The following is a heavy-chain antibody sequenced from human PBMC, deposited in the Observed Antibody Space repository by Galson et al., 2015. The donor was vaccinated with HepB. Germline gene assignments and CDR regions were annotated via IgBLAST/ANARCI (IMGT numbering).Heavy chain of an antibody. V-gene: IGHV1-8*01. CDR3: ARWPPRRRGTFDI. D-gene: IGHD1-1*01. J-gene: IGHJ3*02. Sequence: SVKVSCKASGYTFTSYDINWVRQATGQGLEWMGWMNPNSGNTGYAQKFQGRVTMTRNTSISTAYMELSSLRSEDTAVYYCARWPPRRRGTFDIWGQGTMVTVSS. CDR2: MNPNSGNT. CDR1: GYTFTSYD.